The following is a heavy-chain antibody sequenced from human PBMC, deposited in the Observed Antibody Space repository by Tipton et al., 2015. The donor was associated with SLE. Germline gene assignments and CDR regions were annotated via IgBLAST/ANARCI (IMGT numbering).Heavy chain of an antibody. CDR2: ISSNGGST. Sequence: SLRLSCSASGFTFSSYAMHWVRQAPGKGLEYVSAISSNGGSTYYADSVKGRFTISRDNSKNTLYLQMSSLRAEDTAVYYCVKDLSRGHQLPDYWGQGTLVTVSS. V-gene: IGHV3-64D*06. D-gene: IGHD2-2*01. J-gene: IGHJ4*02. CDR1: GFTFSSYA. CDR3: VKDLSRGHQLPDY.